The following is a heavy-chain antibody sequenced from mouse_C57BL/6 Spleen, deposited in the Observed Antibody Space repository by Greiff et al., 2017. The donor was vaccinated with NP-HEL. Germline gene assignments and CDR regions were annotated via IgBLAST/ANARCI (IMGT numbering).Heavy chain of an antibody. D-gene: IGHD2-5*01. CDR1: GYTFTDYE. J-gene: IGHJ3*01. CDR3: TRRGTYYSNYLFAY. V-gene: IGHV1-15*01. CDR2: IDPETGGT. Sequence: VQLQQSGAELVRPGASVTLSCKASGYTFTDYEMHWVKQTPVHGLEWIGAIDPETGGTAYNQKFKGKAILTADKSSSTAYMELRSLTSEDSAVYYCTRRGTYYSNYLFAYWGQGTLVTVSA.